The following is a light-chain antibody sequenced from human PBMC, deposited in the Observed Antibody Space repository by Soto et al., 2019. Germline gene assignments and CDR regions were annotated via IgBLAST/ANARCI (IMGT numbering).Light chain of an antibody. CDR3: QQYGRSPRT. Sequence: EIVLTQSPGTLSLSPGERATLSCRASQSVSSSYLAWYQQKPCQAPRLLIYGASSRATGIQDRFSGSGSGTDFTLTISRLETEDFAVYYCQQYGRSPRTFGQVTKLEIK. J-gene: IGKJ2*01. CDR1: QSVSSSY. V-gene: IGKV3-20*01. CDR2: GAS.